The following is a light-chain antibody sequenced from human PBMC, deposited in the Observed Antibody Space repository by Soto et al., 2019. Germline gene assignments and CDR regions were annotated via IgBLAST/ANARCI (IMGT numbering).Light chain of an antibody. CDR3: LQDYNYPLT. Sequence: QMTQSASSLSASXXDRVTITCGASQSISSYLNWYQQKPGKAPKXXIYAASSLQSGVPSRFSGSGSGTDFTLTISSLQPEDFATYYCLQDYNYPLTFGGGTKVDI. J-gene: IGKJ4*01. V-gene: IGKV1-6*01. CDR1: QSISSY. CDR2: AAS.